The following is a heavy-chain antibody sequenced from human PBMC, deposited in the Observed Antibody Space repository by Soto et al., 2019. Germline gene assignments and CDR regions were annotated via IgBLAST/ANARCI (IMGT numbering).Heavy chain of an antibody. D-gene: IGHD5-12*01. CDR2: IGTAGDT. J-gene: IGHJ4*02. V-gene: IGHV3-13*01. CDR1: GFTFSSYD. CDR3: ARVGSGSRAFDY. Sequence: EVQLVESGGGLVQPGGSLRLSCAASGFTFSSYDMHWVRQATGKGLEWVSAIGTAGDTYYPGSVKGRFTISRENAKNSLYLQMNSLRAGDTAVYYCARVGSGSRAFDYWGQGTLVSVSS.